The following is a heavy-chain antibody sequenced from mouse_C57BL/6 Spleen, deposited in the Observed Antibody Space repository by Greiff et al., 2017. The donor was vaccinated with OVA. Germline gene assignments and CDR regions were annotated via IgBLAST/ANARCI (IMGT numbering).Heavy chain of an antibody. CDR1: GYTFTGYW. V-gene: IGHV1-9*01. D-gene: IGHD1-1*01. Sequence: VKLLESGAELMKPGASVKLSCKATGYTFTGYWIEWVKQRPGHGLEWIGEILPGSGSTNYNEKFKGKATFTADTSSNTAYMQLSSLTTEDSAIYYCARSGGDYYGRIAWFAYWGQGTLVTVSA. CDR3: ARSGGDYYGRIAWFAY. CDR2: ILPGSGST. J-gene: IGHJ3*01.